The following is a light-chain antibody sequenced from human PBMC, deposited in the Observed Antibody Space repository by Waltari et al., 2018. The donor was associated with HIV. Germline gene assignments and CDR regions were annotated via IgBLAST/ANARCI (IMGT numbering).Light chain of an antibody. J-gene: IGKJ4*01. V-gene: IGKV3-20*01. Sequence: EIVLTQSPGTLSLSPGERAPLSCRASQSVSSSYLAWYQQKPGQAPRLLIYGASSRATDIPDRFSGSGSGTDFTLTISRLEPEDFAVYYCQQYGSSLVTFGGGTKVEIK. CDR2: GAS. CDR1: QSVSSSY. CDR3: QQYGSSLVT.